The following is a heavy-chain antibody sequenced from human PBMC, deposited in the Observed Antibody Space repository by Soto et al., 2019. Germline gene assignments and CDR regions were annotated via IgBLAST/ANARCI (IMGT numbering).Heavy chain of an antibody. D-gene: IGHD2-15*01. Sequence: RASVKVSWKASGGTFSSYAISCVRQAPGQGLEWMGGIIPIFGTANYAQKFQGRVTITADESTSTAYMELSSLRSEDTAVYYCARDTPQGDIVVVPPPKYGMDVWGQGTTVTVSS. V-gene: IGHV1-69*13. CDR2: IIPIFGTA. J-gene: IGHJ6*02. CDR3: ARDTPQGDIVVVPPPKYGMDV. CDR1: GGTFSSYA.